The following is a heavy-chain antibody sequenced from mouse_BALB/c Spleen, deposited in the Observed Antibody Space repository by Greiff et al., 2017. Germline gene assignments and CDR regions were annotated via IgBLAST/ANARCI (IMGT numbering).Heavy chain of an antibody. V-gene: IGHV1-54*03. Sequence: VQLQQSGAELVRPGTSVKVSCKASGYAFTNYLIEWVKQRPGQGLEWIGVINPGSGGTNYNEKFKGKATLTADKSSSTAYMQLSSLTSDDSAVYFCARSKYSNSDYWGQGTTLTVSS. CDR3: ARSKYSNSDY. D-gene: IGHD2-5*01. CDR1: GYAFTNYL. CDR2: INPGSGGT. J-gene: IGHJ2*01.